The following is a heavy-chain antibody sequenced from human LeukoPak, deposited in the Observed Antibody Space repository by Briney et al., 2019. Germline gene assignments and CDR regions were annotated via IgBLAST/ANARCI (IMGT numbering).Heavy chain of an antibody. J-gene: IGHJ4*02. CDR3: AKDPYSSGWYYFDY. D-gene: IGHD6-19*01. CDR1: GFTLDDYA. V-gene: IGHV3-9*01. CDR2: ISWNSGSI. Sequence: GGSLRLSCAAPGFTLDDYALRWVRQAPGKGLEWVSGISWNSGSIGYADSVKGRFTISRDNAKNSLYLQMNSLRAEDTALYYCAKDPYSSGWYYFDYWGQGTLVTVSS.